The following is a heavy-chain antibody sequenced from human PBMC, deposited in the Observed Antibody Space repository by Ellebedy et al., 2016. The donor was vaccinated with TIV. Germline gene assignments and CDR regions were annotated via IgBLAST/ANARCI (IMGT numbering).Heavy chain of an antibody. CDR3: ARVRLGDSSGFNYDY. CDR2: IYYSGST. CDR1: GGSISSSSYY. Sequence: SETLSLTXTVSGGSISSSSYYWGWIRQPPGKGLEWIGSIYYSGSTYYNPSLKSRVTISVDTSKNQFSLKLSSVTAADTAVYYCARVRLGDSSGFNYDYWGQGTLVTVSS. V-gene: IGHV4-39*07. D-gene: IGHD3-22*01. J-gene: IGHJ4*02.